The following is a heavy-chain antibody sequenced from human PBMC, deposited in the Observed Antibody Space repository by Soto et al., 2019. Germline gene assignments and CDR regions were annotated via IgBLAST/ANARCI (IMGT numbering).Heavy chain of an antibody. CDR2: INSRGDKT. V-gene: IGHV3-23*01. D-gene: IGHD2-2*02. CDR3: AKADGCAAGTCYTGTYWFFDL. CDR1: GFTLSAHA. Sequence: PGGSLRLSCAASGFTLSAHAMNWFRQAPGKGPEWVSTINSRGDKTVYADSVKGRFTLSRDDSKNTLFLQVNSLRAEDTAMYYCAKADGCAAGTCYTGTYWFFDLWGRGTLVTVSS. J-gene: IGHJ2*01.